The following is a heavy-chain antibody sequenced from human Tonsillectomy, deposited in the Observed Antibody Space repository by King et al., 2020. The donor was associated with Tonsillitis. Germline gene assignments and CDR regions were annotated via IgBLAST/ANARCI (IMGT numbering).Heavy chain of an antibody. Sequence: VQLVESGGGVVRPGGSLRLACAASGFTFDDYGMSWVRQAPGKGLEWVSVNSCNSGSTGYADSVKGRFTISRDNAKNSLYLQMNSLRAEDTALYHCARDVTTAHGFDPWGQGTLVTVSS. CDR3: ARDVTTAHGFDP. D-gene: IGHD4-17*01. CDR1: GFTFDDYG. V-gene: IGHV3-20*01. J-gene: IGHJ5*02. CDR2: NSCNSGST.